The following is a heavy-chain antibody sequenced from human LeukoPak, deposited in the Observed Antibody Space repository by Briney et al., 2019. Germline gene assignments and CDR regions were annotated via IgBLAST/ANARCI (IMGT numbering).Heavy chain of an antibody. CDR2: IYDDNT. J-gene: IGHJ4*02. Sequence: GVSLRLSCAASGFTVSAYAMAWVRHAPGKGLEWVSTIYDDNTYYADSVKGRFAISTDNSKNTLYLQMNSLRVEDTAVYFCAARKVRGVWFYLDYWGQGTLVTVSS. CDR3: AARKVRGVWFYLDY. D-gene: IGHD3-10*01. CDR1: GFTVSAYA. V-gene: IGHV3-23*01.